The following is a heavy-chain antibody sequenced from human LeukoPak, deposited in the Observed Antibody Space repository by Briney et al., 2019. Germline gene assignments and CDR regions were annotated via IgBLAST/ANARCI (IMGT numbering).Heavy chain of an antibody. J-gene: IGHJ6*02. V-gene: IGHV3-30-3*01. Sequence: PGGSLRLSCAASGFTFSSYAMHWVRQAPGKGLEWVAVIPYDGSNKYYADSVKGRFTISRDNSKNTLYLQMNSLRAEDTAVYYCASGGYYGSGSRYGMDVWGQGTTVTVSS. CDR3: ASGGYYGSGSRYGMDV. CDR2: IPYDGSNK. D-gene: IGHD3-10*01. CDR1: GFTFSSYA.